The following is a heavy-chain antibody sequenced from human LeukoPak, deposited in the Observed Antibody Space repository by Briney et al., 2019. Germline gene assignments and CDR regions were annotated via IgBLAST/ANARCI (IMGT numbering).Heavy chain of an antibody. Sequence: GGSLRLSCAASGFIFSSYGMHWVRQAPGKGLEWVAIILYDGSNNYYADSVKGRFSISRDNSKNTLYLQMNSLRAEDTAVYYCARDKDGMGVWGQGTTVTVSS. V-gene: IGHV3-33*01. CDR1: GFIFSSYG. J-gene: IGHJ6*02. CDR3: ARDKDGMGV. CDR2: ILYDGSNN.